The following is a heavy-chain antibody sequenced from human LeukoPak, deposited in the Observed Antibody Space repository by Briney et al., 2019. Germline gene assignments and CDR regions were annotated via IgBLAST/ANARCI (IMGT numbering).Heavy chain of an antibody. Sequence: GGSLRLSCAGSEFTFSAYGMHWVRQAPGKGLEWVAFIRYDGSHKYYADSVKGRFTISRDNSKNTLYLQMNSLRAEDTAVYYCAKDLGDYYDSSGYYYPPVGYWGQGTLVTVSS. J-gene: IGHJ4*02. V-gene: IGHV3-30*02. CDR2: IRYDGSHK. CDR3: AKDLGDYYDSSGYYYPPVGY. D-gene: IGHD3-22*01. CDR1: EFTFSAYG.